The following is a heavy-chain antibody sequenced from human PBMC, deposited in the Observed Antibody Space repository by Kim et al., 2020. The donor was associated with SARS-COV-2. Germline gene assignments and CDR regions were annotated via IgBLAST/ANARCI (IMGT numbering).Heavy chain of an antibody. J-gene: IGHJ5*01. Sequence: GGSLRLSCAASGFTFSSYAMHWVRQAPGKGLEWVAAISYDGSNKYYADSVKGRFTISRDNSKNTLYLQMNSLRAEDTAVYYCARDEGLVDTDKKRWLPQFKGLFDSWGQGTLVTVSS. CDR3: ARDEGLVDTDKKRWLPQFKGLFDS. V-gene: IGHV3-30-3*01. CDR2: ISYDGSNK. D-gene: IGHD5-12*01. CDR1: GFTFSSYA.